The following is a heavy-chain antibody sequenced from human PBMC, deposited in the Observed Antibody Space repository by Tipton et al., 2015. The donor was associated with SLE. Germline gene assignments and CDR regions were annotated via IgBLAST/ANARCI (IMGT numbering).Heavy chain of an antibody. CDR3: ARLGAGRSVTPDWFDP. CDR1: GYSFTNYW. Sequence: QLVQSGAEVKKPGESLKISCKASGYSFTNYWIAWVRQMPGKGLEWMGVIYPGDSDTRYSPSFQGQVTISADRSISTAYLQWSSLKASDPAMYYCARLGAGRSVTPDWFDPWGQGTLVTVSS. CDR2: IYPGDSDT. J-gene: IGHJ5*02. D-gene: IGHD3-3*01. V-gene: IGHV5-51*03.